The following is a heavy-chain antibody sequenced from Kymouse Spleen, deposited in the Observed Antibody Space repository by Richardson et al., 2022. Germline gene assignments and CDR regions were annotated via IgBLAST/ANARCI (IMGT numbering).Heavy chain of an antibody. CDR1: GFTVSSNY. Sequence: EVQLVESGGGLIQPGGSLRLSCAASGFTVSSNYMSWVRQAPGKGLEWVSVIYSGGSTYYADSVKGRFTISRDNSKNTLYLQMNSLRAEDTAVYYCARALYNWNYGFDYWGQGTLVTVSS. V-gene: IGHV3-53*01. CDR3: ARALYNWNYGFDY. J-gene: IGHJ4*02. CDR2: IYSGGST. D-gene: IGHD1-7*01.